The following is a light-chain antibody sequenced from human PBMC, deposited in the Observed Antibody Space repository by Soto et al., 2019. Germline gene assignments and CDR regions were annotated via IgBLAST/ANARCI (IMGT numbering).Light chain of an antibody. CDR1: SSYVGGYNY. CDR3: SSYAGSNNVV. J-gene: IGLJ2*01. V-gene: IGLV2-8*01. CDR2: EVS. Sequence: QSALTQPPSASGSPGQSGPISCTGTSSYVGGYNYVSWYQQHPGKAPKLMIYEVSKRPSGVPDRFSGSKSGNTASLTVSGLQAEDEADYYCSSYAGSNNVVFGGGTQLTVL.